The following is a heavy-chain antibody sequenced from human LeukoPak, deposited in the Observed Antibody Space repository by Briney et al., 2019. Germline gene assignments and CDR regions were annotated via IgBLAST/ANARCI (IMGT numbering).Heavy chain of an antibody. CDR2: IYYSGST. D-gene: IGHD7-27*01. CDR1: GGSISSYY. V-gene: IGHV4-59*01. Sequence: SETLSLTCTVSGGSISSYYWSWIRQAPGKVLEWIGYIYYSGSTNYNPSLKSRVTISVDTSKNQFSLKLSSVTAADTAVYYCARDDWGGWFDPWGQGTLVTVSS. J-gene: IGHJ5*02. CDR3: ARDDWGGWFDP.